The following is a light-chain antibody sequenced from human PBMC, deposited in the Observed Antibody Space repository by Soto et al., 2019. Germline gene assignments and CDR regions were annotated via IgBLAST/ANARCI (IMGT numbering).Light chain of an antibody. J-gene: IGKJ4*01. Sequence: EIVLTQSPATLSLSPGERATLSCRASRSISSFLAWYQQKPGQAPRLLIYDTFNRATGIPARFSGSGAGTDFTLTISGLETEDFVVYCCQERAKWPPLTFGGGTKVEI. CDR2: DTF. CDR3: QERAKWPPLT. CDR1: RSISSF. V-gene: IGKV3-11*01.